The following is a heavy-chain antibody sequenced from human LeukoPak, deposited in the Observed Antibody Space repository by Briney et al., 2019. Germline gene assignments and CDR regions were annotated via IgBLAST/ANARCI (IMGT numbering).Heavy chain of an antibody. CDR1: GYSFTSYW. Sequence: GESLKISCKGSGYSFTSYWIGWVRQMPGKGLEWMGIIYPGDSDTRYSPSFQGQVTISADKSSSTAYLQWSSLKASDTAIYCCARHPDYSSSYGFDIWGQGAMVTVSS. D-gene: IGHD6-6*01. J-gene: IGHJ3*02. CDR2: IYPGDSDT. V-gene: IGHV5-51*01. CDR3: ARHPDYSSSYGFDI.